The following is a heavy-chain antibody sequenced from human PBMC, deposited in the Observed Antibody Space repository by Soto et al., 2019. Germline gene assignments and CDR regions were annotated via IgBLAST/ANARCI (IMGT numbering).Heavy chain of an antibody. CDR3: ARVCGGDCHYGMDV. V-gene: IGHV4-31*03. D-gene: IGHD2-21*02. CDR1: GGSISSGGYC. Sequence: QVQLQESGPGLVKPSQTLSLTCTVSGGSISSGGYCWSGIGQHPGKGLEWIGYIYYSGSTYYNPSLKSRVTKSVDTSKNQFSLKRSSVTAADTAVYYCARVCGGDCHYGMDVWGKETTVPVSS. J-gene: IGHJ6*04. CDR2: IYYSGST.